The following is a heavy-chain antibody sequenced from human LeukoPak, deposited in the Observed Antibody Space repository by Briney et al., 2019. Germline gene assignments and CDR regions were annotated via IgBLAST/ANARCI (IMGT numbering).Heavy chain of an antibody. CDR2: INPNTGAT. CDR1: GYTFTGYY. J-gene: IGHJ4*02. V-gene: IGHV1-2*02. D-gene: IGHD6-19*01. Sequence: AASVKVSCKPSGYTFTGYYLHWVRQAPGQGLEWMGWINPNTGATIYAEKFQGRVTMTRDTSIDTAYVEMRSLRSDDTAVYYCARDRVGSGWPRPWYFEFWGQGTLITVSS. CDR3: ARDRVGSGWPRPWYFEF.